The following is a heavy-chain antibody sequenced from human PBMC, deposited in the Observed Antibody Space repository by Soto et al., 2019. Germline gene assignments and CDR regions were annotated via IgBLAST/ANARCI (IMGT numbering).Heavy chain of an antibody. Sequence: SETLSLTCTVSGVSITSSSYFWGWIRQPPGKGLEWIGSIYYSGSTSYNPSLQSRVTVSVDTSKNQFSLKMTSVTAADTAVYYCARVPGPRGQGTPVTVSS. J-gene: IGHJ5*02. CDR1: GVSITSSSYF. CDR2: IYYSGST. CDR3: ARVPGP. V-gene: IGHV4-39*07.